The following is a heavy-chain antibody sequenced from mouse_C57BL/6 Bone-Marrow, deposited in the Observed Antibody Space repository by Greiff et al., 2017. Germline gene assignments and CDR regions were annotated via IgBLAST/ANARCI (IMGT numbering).Heavy chain of an antibody. CDR3: TRRDDYDGDFDY. Sequence: QVQLQQSGAELVKPGASVKLSCKASGYTFTSYYIYWVKQRPGQGLEWIGEINPRNGGTNFNEKFKSKATLTVDKSSSPAYMQLRSLTSEDSAVYYCTRRDDYDGDFDYWGQGTTLTVSA. CDR2: INPRNGGT. V-gene: IGHV1S81*02. J-gene: IGHJ2*01. CDR1: GYTFTSYY. D-gene: IGHD2-4*01.